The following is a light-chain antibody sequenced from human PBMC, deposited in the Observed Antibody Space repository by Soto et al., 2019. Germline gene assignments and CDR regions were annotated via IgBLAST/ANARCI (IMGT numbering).Light chain of an antibody. CDR3: QSYDSSLSGSV. V-gene: IGLV1-40*01. Sequence: QSVLTQPPSVSGAPGQRVTISCTGSSSNIGADYDVHWYQQLPGAAPKLLIRANTQRPSGVPDRFSASKSGTSASLAITGLQADDEADYYCQSYDSSLSGSVFGGGTKLTVL. J-gene: IGLJ3*02. CDR1: SSNIGADYD. CDR2: ANT.